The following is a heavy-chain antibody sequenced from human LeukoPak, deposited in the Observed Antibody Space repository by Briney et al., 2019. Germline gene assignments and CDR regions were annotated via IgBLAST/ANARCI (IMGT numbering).Heavy chain of an antibody. CDR1: GFTLSSYW. Sequence: GGSLRLSCAASGFTLSSYWMSWVRQAPGKGLEWVAIISYDGSYKYYADSVKGRFTISRDNSKNTLYLQMNSLRAVDTAMYYCARREISGWYVDYWGQGTLVTVSS. J-gene: IGHJ4*02. V-gene: IGHV3-30*03. D-gene: IGHD6-19*01. CDR3: ARREISGWYVDY. CDR2: ISYDGSYK.